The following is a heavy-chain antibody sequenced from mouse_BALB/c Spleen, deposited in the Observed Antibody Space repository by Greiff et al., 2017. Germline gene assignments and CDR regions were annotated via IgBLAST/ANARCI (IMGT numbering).Heavy chain of an antibody. CDR2: ISNGGGST. V-gene: IGHV5-12-2*01. CDR3: ARHAGTGYFDV. Sequence: EVKLVESGGGLVQPGGSLKLSCAASGFTFSSYTMSWVRQTPEKRLEWVAYISNGGGSTYYPDTVKGRFTISRDNAKNTLYLQMSSLKSEDTAMYYCARHAGTGYFDVWGAGTTVTVSS. D-gene: IGHD4-1*01. J-gene: IGHJ1*01. CDR1: GFTFSSYT.